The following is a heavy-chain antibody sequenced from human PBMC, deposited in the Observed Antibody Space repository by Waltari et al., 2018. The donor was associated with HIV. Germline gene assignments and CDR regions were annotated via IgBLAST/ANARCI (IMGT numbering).Heavy chain of an antibody. J-gene: IGHJ6*02. CDR3: AREYYDFWSGYYTTGLDV. Sequence: DGQLLASGGGLVQPGEFLILPCEASAFAISAYWMSWVPQPPGKGLEWLANKNQDGSQKYYVDYVKGRFNISRDNSRNSIYLQLNNPTAGDTAVYYCAREYYDFWSGYYTTGLDVWGQGTTVIVS. V-gene: IGHV3-7*03. D-gene: IGHD3-3*01. CDR1: AFAISAYW. CDR2: KNQDGSQK.